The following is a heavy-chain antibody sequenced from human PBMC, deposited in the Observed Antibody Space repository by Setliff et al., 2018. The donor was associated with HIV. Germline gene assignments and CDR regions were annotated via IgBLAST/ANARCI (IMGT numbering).Heavy chain of an antibody. CDR1: GGSINSDSYNYY. CDR3: ARGLTHHSSSWYGYYFDY. J-gene: IGHJ4*02. V-gene: IGHV4-61*09. Sequence: SETLSLTCTVSGGSINSDSYNYYWSWIRQPAGRGLEWIGHVYSSGTTSYKPSLKSRVTISLDVSKNQFSLKLRSVTAADTAVYYCARGLTHHSSSWYGYYFDYWGQGTLVTVSS. D-gene: IGHD6-13*01. CDR2: VYSSGTT.